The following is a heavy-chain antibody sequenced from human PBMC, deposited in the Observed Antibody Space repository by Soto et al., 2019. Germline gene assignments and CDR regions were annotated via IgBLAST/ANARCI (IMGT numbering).Heavy chain of an antibody. CDR1: GYTFTNFG. D-gene: IGHD3-16*01. V-gene: IGHV1-18*01. CDR3: ARGGTPSDY. J-gene: IGHJ4*02. Sequence: QVQLVQSGAEVKKPGASVKVSCKASGYTFTNFGISWVRQAPGQGLEWMGWISAYNGNTNYAHKCQGRVTMTTDTSTRTAYREVRSVRFDDTAVYYCARGGTPSDYWGQGTLVTVSS. CDR2: ISAYNGNT.